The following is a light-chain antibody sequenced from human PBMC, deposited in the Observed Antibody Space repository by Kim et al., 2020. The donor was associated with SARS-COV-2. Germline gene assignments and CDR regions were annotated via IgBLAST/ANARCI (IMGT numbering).Light chain of an antibody. CDR3: QVWDSSDEHRVV. Sequence: PGRTARITSGGTRVGSKGGTRDQRKPGQATVLVISYNRVRPSGIPEQFSGSNSGNTAAVTICRVEGGDEDDYYCQVWDSSDEHRVVFGGGTQLTVL. CDR2: YNR. CDR1: RVGSKG. J-gene: IGLJ2*01. V-gene: IGLV3-21*04.